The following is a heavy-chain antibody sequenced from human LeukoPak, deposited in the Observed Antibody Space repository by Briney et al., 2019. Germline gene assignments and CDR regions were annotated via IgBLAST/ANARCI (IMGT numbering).Heavy chain of an antibody. Sequence: GGSLRLSRAASGFTFSNYAMTWVRQAPGKGLEWVSAISGSGGTTYYADSVKGRFTISRDNSKNTLYLQMNSLRAEDTAVYYCARGPTVPVADYYFDYWGQGTLVTVSS. CDR1: GFTFSNYA. CDR2: ISGSGGTT. CDR3: ARGPTVPVADYYFDY. J-gene: IGHJ4*02. D-gene: IGHD6-19*01. V-gene: IGHV3-23*01.